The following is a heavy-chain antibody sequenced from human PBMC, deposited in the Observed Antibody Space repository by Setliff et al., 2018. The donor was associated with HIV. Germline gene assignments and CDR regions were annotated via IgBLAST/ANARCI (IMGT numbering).Heavy chain of an antibody. CDR1: GGSISSYY. J-gene: IGHJ3*02. Sequence: SETLSLTCTVSGGSISSYYWSWLRQPAGKGLEWIGRVYISGSTDYNPSLKSRVTISVDTSKNVFYLKMSSVTAADTAVYYCARQVSGWDAFDIWGRGTVVTVSS. V-gene: IGHV4-4*07. CDR3: ARQVSGWDAFDI. D-gene: IGHD3-10*01. CDR2: VYISGST.